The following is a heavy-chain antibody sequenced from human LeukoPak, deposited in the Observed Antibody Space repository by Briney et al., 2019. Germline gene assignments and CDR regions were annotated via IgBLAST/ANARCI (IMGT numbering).Heavy chain of an antibody. CDR2: IYYSGST. V-gene: IGHV4-39*01. J-gene: IGHJ4*02. Sequence: SETLSLTCNVSGGSISSSSYYWGWIRQPPGKGLEWIGSIYYSGSTYYNPSLKSRVTISVDMSKNQFSLKLRSVTAADTAVYYCARLHLGATPVFDYWGQGTLVTVSS. CDR3: ARLHLGATPVFDY. CDR1: GGSISSSSYY. D-gene: IGHD1-26*01.